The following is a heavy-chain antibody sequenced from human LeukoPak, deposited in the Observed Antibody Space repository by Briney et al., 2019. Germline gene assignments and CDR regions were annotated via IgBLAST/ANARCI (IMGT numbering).Heavy chain of an antibody. D-gene: IGHD2-15*01. Sequence: SETLSLTCTVSGGSISSYYWSWIRQPAGKGLEWIGRIYTSGSTNYNPSLKSRVTMSVDTSKNQFSLKLSSVTAADTAVYYCARWVEIGYCSGGSCPPSGFDYWGQGTLVTVSS. V-gene: IGHV4-4*07. CDR2: IYTSGST. CDR3: ARWVEIGYCSGGSCPPSGFDY. J-gene: IGHJ4*02. CDR1: GGSISSYY.